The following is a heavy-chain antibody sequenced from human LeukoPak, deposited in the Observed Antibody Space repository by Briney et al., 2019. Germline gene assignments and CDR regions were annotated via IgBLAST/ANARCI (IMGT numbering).Heavy chain of an antibody. D-gene: IGHD2-15*01. CDR3: AKDAPPYCSGGSCYSAFDY. J-gene: IGHJ4*02. CDR2: ITSSGRYI. CDR1: GFTFSSYS. V-gene: IGHV3-21*01. Sequence: GGSLRLSCAASGFTFSSYSMNWVRQAPGKGLEWVSSITSSGRYIYYADSVKGRFTISRDNSKNTLYLQMNSLRAEDTAVYYCAKDAPPYCSGGSCYSAFDYWGQGTLVTVSS.